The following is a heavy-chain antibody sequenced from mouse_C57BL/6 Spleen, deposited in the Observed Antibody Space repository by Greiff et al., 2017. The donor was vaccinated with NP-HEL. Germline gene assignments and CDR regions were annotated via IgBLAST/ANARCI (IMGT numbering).Heavy chain of an antibody. CDR2: IDPEDGET. CDR1: GFNITDYY. D-gene: IGHD3-2*02. CDR3: ATAQATPWFAY. V-gene: IGHV14-2*01. J-gene: IGHJ3*01. Sequence: EVKLMESGAELVKPGASVKLSCTASGFNITDYYMHWVKQRTEQGLEWIGRIDPEDGETKYAPKFQGKATITADTSSNTAYLQLSSLTSEDTAVYYCATAQATPWFAYWGQGTLVTVSA.